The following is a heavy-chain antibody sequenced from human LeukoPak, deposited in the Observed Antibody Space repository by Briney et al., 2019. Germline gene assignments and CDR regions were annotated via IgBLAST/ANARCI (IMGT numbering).Heavy chain of an antibody. D-gene: IGHD5-18*01. V-gene: IGHV3-23*01. CDR3: AKGKRGYSYGATVDY. J-gene: IGHJ4*02. Sequence: GGTLRLSCAASGFTFSSYAMSWVRQALGKGLEWVSAISGSGGSTYYADSVKGRFTISRDNSKNTLYLQMNSLRAEDTAVYYCAKGKRGYSYGATVDYWGQGTLVTVSS. CDR2: ISGSGGST. CDR1: GFTFSSYA.